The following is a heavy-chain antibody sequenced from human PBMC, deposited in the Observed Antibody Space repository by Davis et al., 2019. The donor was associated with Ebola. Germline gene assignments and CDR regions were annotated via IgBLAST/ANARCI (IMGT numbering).Heavy chain of an antibody. CDR2: MNPNSGNT. V-gene: IGHV1-8*01. D-gene: IGHD2-21*01. Sequence: AASVKVSCKASGYTFTSYDINWVRQATGQGLEWMGWMNPNSGNTGYAQKFQGRVTMTRNTSISTAYMELSSLRSEDTAVYYCARGLWPATSDYYNYGMDVWGKGTTVTVSS. CDR1: GYTFTSYD. J-gene: IGHJ6*04. CDR3: ARGLWPATSDYYNYGMDV.